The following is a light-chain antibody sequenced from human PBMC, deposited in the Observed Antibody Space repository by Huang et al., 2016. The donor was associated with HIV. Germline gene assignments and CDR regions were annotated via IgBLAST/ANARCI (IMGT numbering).Light chain of an antibody. V-gene: IGKV2-28*01. Sequence: DIVMTQSPLSLPVTPGEPASISCRSSQSLLHGNGYNFLEWYLQKPGQSPHLLIYLGSNRASGVPDRCSGSGSGTDFTLKISRVEAEDVGVYYCMQALQTPITFGQGTRLEIK. J-gene: IGKJ5*01. CDR1: QSLLHGNGYNF. CDR2: LGS. CDR3: MQALQTPIT.